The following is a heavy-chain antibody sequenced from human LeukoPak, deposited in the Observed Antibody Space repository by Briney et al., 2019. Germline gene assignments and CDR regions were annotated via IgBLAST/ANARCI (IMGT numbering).Heavy chain of an antibody. CDR1: GFTFSSYA. V-gene: IGHV3-64*01. CDR3: ARALTFYYSDAFDI. CDR2: ISSNGGST. D-gene: IGHD3-22*01. J-gene: IGHJ3*02. Sequence: GWSLRLSCAASGFTFSSYAMHWVRQAPGKGLEYVSTISSNGGSTYYANSVKGRFTISRDNSKNTLYLQMGSLRDEDMAVYYCARALTFYYSDAFDIWGQGTMVTVSS.